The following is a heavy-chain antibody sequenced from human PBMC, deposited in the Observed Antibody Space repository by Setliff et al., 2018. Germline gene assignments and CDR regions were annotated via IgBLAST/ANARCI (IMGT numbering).Heavy chain of an antibody. CDR3: AREQWLDPPGYYYMDV. Sequence: SETLSLTCTISGGSISGHYWTWIRQPPGKGLEWIGYIHYSGSTNYCPSLKSRVTMSLDTSENQFSLKLSSVTAADTAVYYCAREQWLDPPGYYYMDVWAKGTTVTVSS. V-gene: IGHV4-59*11. CDR2: IHYSGST. D-gene: IGHD6-19*01. CDR1: GGSISGHY. J-gene: IGHJ6*03.